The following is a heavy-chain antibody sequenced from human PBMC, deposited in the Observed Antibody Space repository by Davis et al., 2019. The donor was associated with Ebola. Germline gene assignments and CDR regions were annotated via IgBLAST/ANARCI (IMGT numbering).Heavy chain of an antibody. CDR2: IYSGGST. Sequence: GESLKISCAASGFTVSSNYMNWVRQAPGKGLEWVSVIYSGGSTDYADSVKGRFTISRDNSKNTLYLQMKSLRAEDTAVYYCAKELRFLEWSLPSGMDVWGQGTTVTVSS. D-gene: IGHD3-3*01. CDR1: GFTVSSNY. V-gene: IGHV3-66*02. J-gene: IGHJ6*02. CDR3: AKELRFLEWSLPSGMDV.